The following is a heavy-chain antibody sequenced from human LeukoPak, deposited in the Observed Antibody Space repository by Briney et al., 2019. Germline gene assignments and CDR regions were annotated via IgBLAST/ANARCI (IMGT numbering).Heavy chain of an antibody. CDR1: GFTLRSYA. CDR3: EKNGEVLSWFDP. CDR2: ISASGDRT. Sequence: GGSLRLSCAASGFTLRSYAMSWVRQAPGRGLEWVSAISASGDRTYYADSVKGRFTISRDNSKNTLYLQMNSLRAEDTAVYSCEKNGEVLSWFDPWGQGTLVTVSS. V-gene: IGHV3-23*01. J-gene: IGHJ5*02. D-gene: IGHD1-26*01.